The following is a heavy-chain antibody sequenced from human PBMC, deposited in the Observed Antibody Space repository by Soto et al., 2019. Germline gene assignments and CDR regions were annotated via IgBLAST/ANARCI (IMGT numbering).Heavy chain of an antibody. D-gene: IGHD6-19*01. J-gene: IGHJ4*01. CDR2: VVPHSGTA. CDR3: ARHPGQWLYYFDY. V-gene: IGHV1-69*13. CDR1: GATXTFYA. Sequence: SXKVSCKSSGATXTFYAIRLVRQAPGEGLEWIGGVVPHSGTATYARKFQGRLTVTAGESSRTAYMDLSSLTSEDTAIYYFARHPGQWLYYFDYWGQGTLVTVSS.